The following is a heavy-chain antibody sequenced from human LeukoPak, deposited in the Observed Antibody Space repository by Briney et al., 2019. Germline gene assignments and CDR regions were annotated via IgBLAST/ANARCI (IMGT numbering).Heavy chain of an antibody. CDR3: ARDGCGGDCYPPYYFDY. CDR1: GGTFSSYA. Sequence: GASVKVSCKASGGTFSSYAISWVRQAPGQGLEWMGGIISIFGTANYAQKFQGRVTITADESTSTAYMELSSLRSEDTAVYYCARDGCGGDCYPPYYFDYWGQGTLVTVSS. V-gene: IGHV1-69*13. J-gene: IGHJ4*02. D-gene: IGHD2-21*02. CDR2: IISIFGTA.